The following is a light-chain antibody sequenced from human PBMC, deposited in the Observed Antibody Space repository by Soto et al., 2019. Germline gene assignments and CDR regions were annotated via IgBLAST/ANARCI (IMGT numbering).Light chain of an antibody. CDR1: QSISGW. J-gene: IGKJ1*01. V-gene: IGKV1-5*01. Sequence: DIQMTQSPSTLSASVGDRVTITCRASQSISGWLAWYQLKPGEAPKLLIYDAFSLEGGVPSRFSGTGSGTEFTLTIISLQPDDSATYYCQQYDSYPVTFGRGTKVDIK. CDR3: QQYDSYPVT. CDR2: DAF.